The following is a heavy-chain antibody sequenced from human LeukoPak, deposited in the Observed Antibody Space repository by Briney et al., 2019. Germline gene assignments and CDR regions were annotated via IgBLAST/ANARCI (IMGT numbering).Heavy chain of an antibody. CDR1: GGSISSSSYY. Sequence: SETLSLTCTVSGGSISSSSYYWSWIRQPPGKGLEWIGEINHSGSTNYNPSLKSRVTISVDTSKNQFSLKLSSVTAADTAVYYCARERQKRGYSYGTVSWGQGTLVTVSS. J-gene: IGHJ5*02. V-gene: IGHV4-39*07. D-gene: IGHD5-18*01. CDR3: ARERQKRGYSYGTVS. CDR2: INHSGST.